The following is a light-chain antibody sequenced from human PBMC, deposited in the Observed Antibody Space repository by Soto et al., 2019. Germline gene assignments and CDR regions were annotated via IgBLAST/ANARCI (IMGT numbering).Light chain of an antibody. Sequence: ILMTQSPVILSVSPGERATLSCRASQSVSNKFAWYQQRPGRAPSLLIYGASTRATGIPARFSGSGSGPEFTLTISSLQSEDFAVYYCQQYNQWPQFTFGPGTRVDIK. CDR2: GAS. CDR1: QSVSNK. J-gene: IGKJ3*01. CDR3: QQYNQWPQFT. V-gene: IGKV3-15*01.